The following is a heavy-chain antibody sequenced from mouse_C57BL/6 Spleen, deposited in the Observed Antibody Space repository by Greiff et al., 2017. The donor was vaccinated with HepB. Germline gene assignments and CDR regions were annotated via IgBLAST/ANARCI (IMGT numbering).Heavy chain of an antibody. CDR1: GYTFTSYW. V-gene: IGHV1-74*01. CDR2: IHPSDSDT. D-gene: IGHD1-1*01. CDR3: ARDGRNWYFDV. J-gene: IGHJ1*03. Sequence: QVQLKQPGAELVKPGASVKVSCKASGYTFTSYWMHWVKQRPGQGLEWIGRIHPSDSDTNYNQKFKGKATLTVDKSSSTAYMQLSSLTSEDSAVYYCARDGRNWYFDVWGTGTTVTVSS.